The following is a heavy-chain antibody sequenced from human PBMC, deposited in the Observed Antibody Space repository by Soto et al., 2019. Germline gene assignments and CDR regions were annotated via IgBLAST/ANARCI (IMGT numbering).Heavy chain of an antibody. V-gene: IGHV1-18*01. CDR3: ARDSEGQYGDYEPLSY. CDR2: ISAYNGNT. J-gene: IGHJ4*02. D-gene: IGHD4-17*01. CDR1: GDTFTSYG. Sequence: QVQLVQSGAEVKKPGASVKVSCKASGDTFTSYGISWVRQAPGQGLEWMGWISAYNGNTNYAQKLQGRVTMTTNTSTSTAYMELRSLRSDDTAVYYCARDSEGQYGDYEPLSYWGQGTLVTVSS.